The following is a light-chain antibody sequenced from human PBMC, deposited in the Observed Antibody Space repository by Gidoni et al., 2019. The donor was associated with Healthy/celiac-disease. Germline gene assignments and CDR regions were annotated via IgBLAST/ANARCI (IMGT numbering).Light chain of an antibody. Sequence: QSALTQPRSVSGSPGQSVTITCTGTSSDVGAYKYVSWYQQYPGKAPKVIIFDVNQRPSVVPDRFSGSKSGNTASLTISGLQAEDEADYYCFSYAGTDIHYVFGTGTRVTVL. V-gene: IGLV2-11*01. CDR3: FSYAGTDIHYV. CDR1: SSDVGAYKY. J-gene: IGLJ1*01. CDR2: DVN.